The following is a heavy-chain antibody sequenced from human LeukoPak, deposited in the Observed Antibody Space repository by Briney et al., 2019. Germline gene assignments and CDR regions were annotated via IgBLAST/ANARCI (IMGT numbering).Heavy chain of an antibody. CDR1: GFTFSSYG. D-gene: IGHD1-26*01. V-gene: IGHV3-33*08. CDR3: ARGEGKWELPLDY. J-gene: IGHJ4*02. CDR2: IWYGGSNK. Sequence: GGSLRLSCAASGFTFSSYGMHWVRQAPGKGLEWVAVIWYGGSNKYYADSVKGRFTISRDNSKNTLYLQMNSLRAEDTAVYYCARGEGKWELPLDYWGQGTLVTVSS.